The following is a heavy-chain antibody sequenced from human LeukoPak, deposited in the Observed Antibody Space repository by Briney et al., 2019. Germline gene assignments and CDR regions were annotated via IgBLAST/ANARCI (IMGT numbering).Heavy chain of an antibody. CDR2: ISYSGST. CDR3: ARRHYYNGRAYYFLDY. Sequence: SETLSLTCTVSGGSVSSDNYYWTWIRQPPGKGLQWIGYISYSGSTNYNPSLKSRVTISLHTSKNQFSLRLSSLTAADTAVYYCARRHYYNGRAYYFLDYWGQGTPVTVSS. V-gene: IGHV4-61*01. CDR1: GGSVSSDNYY. J-gene: IGHJ4*02. D-gene: IGHD3-22*01.